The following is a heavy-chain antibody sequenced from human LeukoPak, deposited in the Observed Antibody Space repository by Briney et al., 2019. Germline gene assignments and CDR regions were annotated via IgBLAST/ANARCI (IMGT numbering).Heavy chain of an antibody. CDR3: ASEPHGSYPPNDY. J-gene: IGHJ4*02. D-gene: IGHD1-26*01. CDR1: GFTVSSNY. V-gene: IGHV3-53*01. CDR2: ICSGGST. Sequence: GSLRLSCAASGFTVSSNYMSWVRQAPGKGLEWVSVICSGGSTYYADSVKGRFTISRDNSKNTLYLQMNSLRAEDTAVYYCASEPHGSYPPNDYWGQGTLVTVSS.